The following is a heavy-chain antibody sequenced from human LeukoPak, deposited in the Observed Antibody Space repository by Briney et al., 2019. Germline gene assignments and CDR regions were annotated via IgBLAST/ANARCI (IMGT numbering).Heavy chain of an antibody. CDR3: AKDGVGPGVREYYFDY. V-gene: IGHV3-30*02. J-gene: IGHJ4*02. D-gene: IGHD3-3*01. CDR1: GFTFSSYG. Sequence: GGSLRLSCAASGFTFSSYGMHWVRQAPGKGLEWVAFIRYDGSNKYYADSVKGRFTISRDNSKNTLYLQMNSLRAEDTAVYYCAKDGVGPGVREYYFDYWGQGTLVTVSS. CDR2: IRYDGSNK.